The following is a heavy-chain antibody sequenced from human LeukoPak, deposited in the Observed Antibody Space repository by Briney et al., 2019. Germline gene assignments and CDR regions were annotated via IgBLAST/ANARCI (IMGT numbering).Heavy chain of an antibody. V-gene: IGHV3-30-3*01. CDR2: ISYDGSNK. D-gene: IGHD3-10*01. J-gene: IGHJ5*02. Sequence: GRSLRLSCAASGFTFSSYAMHWVRQAPGKGLVWVAVISYDGSNKYYADSVKGRFTISRDNSKNTLYLQMNSLRAEDTAVYYCASIFREPWGQGTLVTVSS. CDR1: GFTFSSYA. CDR3: ASIFREP.